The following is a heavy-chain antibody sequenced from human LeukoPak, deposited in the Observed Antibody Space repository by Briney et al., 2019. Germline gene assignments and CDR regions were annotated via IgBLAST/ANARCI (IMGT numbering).Heavy chain of an antibody. Sequence: PGGSLRLSCAASGFTFSSYAMSWVNQAPGKGLEWVSGISDSGGSTNYAASVKGRFTISRDNSKDTLYLQMNSLRAEDTAVYYCAKEDSVRREFDYWGQGTLATVSS. CDR2: ISDSGGST. CDR1: GFTFSSYA. CDR3: AKEDSVRREFDY. J-gene: IGHJ4*02. V-gene: IGHV3-23*01.